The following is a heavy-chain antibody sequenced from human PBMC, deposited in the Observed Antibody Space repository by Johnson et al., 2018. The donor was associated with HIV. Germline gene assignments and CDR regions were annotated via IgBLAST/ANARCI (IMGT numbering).Heavy chain of an antibody. CDR3: AKDWGIAAAGTDAFDI. CDR1: GVKLDDYA. V-gene: IGHV3-9*01. CDR2: ITWNSHTV. D-gene: IGHD6-13*01. J-gene: IGHJ3*02. Sequence: VHLVESGGGLVQPGRSLRLSCVASGVKLDDYAMHWVRQPPGKGLEWVAGITWNSHTVDYADSVKGRFTISRDNSKNTLYLQMNSLRAEDTAVYYCAKDWGIAAAGTDAFDIWGQGTMVTVSS.